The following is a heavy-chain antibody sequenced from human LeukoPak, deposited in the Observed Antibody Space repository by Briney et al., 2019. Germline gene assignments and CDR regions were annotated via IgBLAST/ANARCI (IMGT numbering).Heavy chain of an antibody. Sequence: KPGGSLTLSCAASGFTFSRHGMNWVRQAPGKGLEWISYISSGSIYAHYSDSVEGRFSISRDDANSFLYLQMSSLRAEDTAVYYCARESYDRSGNYPRDFDSWGQGTLVTVSS. CDR3: ARESYDRSGNYPRDFDS. D-gene: IGHD3-22*01. V-gene: IGHV3-21*01. CDR2: ISSGSIYA. CDR1: GFTFSRHG. J-gene: IGHJ4*02.